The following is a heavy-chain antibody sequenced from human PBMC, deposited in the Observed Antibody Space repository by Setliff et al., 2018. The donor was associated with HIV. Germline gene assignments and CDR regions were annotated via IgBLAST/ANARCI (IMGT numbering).Heavy chain of an antibody. CDR2: ISDSGGST. D-gene: IGHD6-19*01. CDR1: GFTFSSYS. CDR3: AKDQGITVGAAVYYYFYAMDV. Sequence: GGSLRLSCAASGFTFSSYSMNWVRQAPGKGLEWVSGISDSGGSTYYADSVKGRFTISRDNSKNTLYLQMNSLRAEDTAVYYCAKDQGITVGAAVYYYFYAMDVWGQGTSVTVSS. V-gene: IGHV3-23*01. J-gene: IGHJ6*02.